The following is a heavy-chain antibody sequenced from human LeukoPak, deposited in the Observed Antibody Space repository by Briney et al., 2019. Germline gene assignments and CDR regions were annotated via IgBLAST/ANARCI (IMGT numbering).Heavy chain of an antibody. J-gene: IGHJ4*02. D-gene: IGHD5-18*01. CDR1: GFTFSSYG. Sequence: GRTLRLSCAASGFTFSSYGMHWVNQAPGKGLEGVAFIRYDGSNKYYADSVKDRFTISRDNSKNTLYLEMNSLRAEDTAVYYCAKDTRAGYSYGYSYFDYWGQGTLVTVSS. V-gene: IGHV3-30*02. CDR3: AKDTRAGYSYGYSYFDY. CDR2: IRYDGSNK.